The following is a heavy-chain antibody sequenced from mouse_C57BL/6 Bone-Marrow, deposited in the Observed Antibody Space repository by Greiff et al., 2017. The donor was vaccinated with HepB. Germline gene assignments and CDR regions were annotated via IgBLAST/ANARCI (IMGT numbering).Heavy chain of an antibody. D-gene: IGHD2-3*01. CDR3: ARWLLPFAY. V-gene: IGHV1-81*01. CDR2: IYPRSGNT. CDR1: GYTFTSYG. J-gene: IGHJ3*01. Sequence: VQLQQSGAELARPGASVKLSCKASGYTFTSYGISWVKQRTGQGLEWIGEIYPRSGNTYYNEKFKGKATLTADKSSSTAYMGLRSLTSEDSAVYFCARWLLPFAYWGQGTLVTVSA.